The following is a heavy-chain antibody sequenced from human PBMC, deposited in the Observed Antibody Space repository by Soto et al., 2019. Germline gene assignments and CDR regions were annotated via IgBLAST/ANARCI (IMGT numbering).Heavy chain of an antibody. V-gene: IGHV4-59*01. D-gene: IGHD3-22*01. CDR3: ARVILDYYDSSGYPDY. Sequence: SETLSLTCTVSGGSISSYYWSWIRQPPGKGLEWIGYIYYSGSTNYNPSLKSRVTISVDTSKNQFSLKLSSVTAADTAVYYCARVILDYYDSSGYPDYWGQGTLVTVSS. J-gene: IGHJ4*02. CDR2: IYYSGST. CDR1: GGSISSYY.